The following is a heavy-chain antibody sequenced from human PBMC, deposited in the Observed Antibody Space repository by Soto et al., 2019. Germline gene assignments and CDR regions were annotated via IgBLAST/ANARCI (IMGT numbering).Heavy chain of an antibody. J-gene: IGHJ3*02. V-gene: IGHV3-30-3*01. D-gene: IGHD3-9*01. CDR2: ISYDGSNK. CDR1: GFTFSSYA. Sequence: PGGSLRLSCAASGFTFSSYAMHWVRQAPGKGLEWVAVISYDGSNKYYADSVKGRFTISRDNSKNTLYLQMNSLRAEDTAVYYCASLLRYFDWLSLYDAFDIWGQGTMVTVSS. CDR3: ASLLRYFDWLSLYDAFDI.